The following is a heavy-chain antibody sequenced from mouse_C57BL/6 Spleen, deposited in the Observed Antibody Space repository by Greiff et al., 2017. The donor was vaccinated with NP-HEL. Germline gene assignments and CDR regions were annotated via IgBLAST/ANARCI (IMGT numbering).Heavy chain of an antibody. V-gene: IGHV5-4*01. CDR2: ISDGGSYT. J-gene: IGHJ2*01. CDR3: ARDGPGYGSSYDY. Sequence: EVKLVESGGGLVKPGGSLKLSCAASGFTFSSYAMSWVRQTPEKRLEWVATISDGGSYTYYPDNVKGRVTISRDNAKNNLYLQMSHLKSEDTAMYYCARDGPGYGSSYDYWGQGTTLTVSS. CDR1: GFTFSSYA. D-gene: IGHD1-1*01.